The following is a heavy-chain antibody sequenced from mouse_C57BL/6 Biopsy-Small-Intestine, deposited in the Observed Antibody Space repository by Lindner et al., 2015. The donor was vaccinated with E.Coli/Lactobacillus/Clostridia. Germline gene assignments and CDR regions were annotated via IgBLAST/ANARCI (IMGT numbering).Heavy chain of an antibody. CDR1: GYAFSSSW. CDR3: ARDYYGSTNFDY. V-gene: IGHV1-82*01. CDR2: IYPGDGDT. Sequence: VQLQESGPELVKPGASVKISCKASGYAFSSSWMNWVKQRPGKGLEWIGRIYPGDGDTNYNGKFKGKATLTADKSSSTAYMQLSSLTSEDSAVYYCARDYYGSTNFDYVGPRHHSHSLL. D-gene: IGHD1-1*01. J-gene: IGHJ2*01.